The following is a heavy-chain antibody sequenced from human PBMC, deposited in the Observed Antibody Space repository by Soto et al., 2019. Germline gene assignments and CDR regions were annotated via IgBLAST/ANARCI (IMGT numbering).Heavy chain of an antibody. CDR3: ARHFLRGVGATTRYYFDY. D-gene: IGHD1-26*01. V-gene: IGHV4-39*01. CDR2: IYYSGST. CDR1: GGSISSSSYY. J-gene: IGHJ4*02. Sequence: SETLSLTCTVSGGSISSSSYYWGWIRQPPGKGPEWIGSIYYSGSTYYNPSLKSRVTISVDTSKNQFSLKLSSVTAADTAVHYCARHFLRGVGATTRYYFDYWGQGTLVTVSS.